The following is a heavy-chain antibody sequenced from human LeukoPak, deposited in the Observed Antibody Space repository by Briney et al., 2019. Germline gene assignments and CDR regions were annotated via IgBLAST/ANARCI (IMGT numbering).Heavy chain of an antibody. CDR1: GFTFSSYA. CDR3: ARDQTPYY. Sequence: GGSLRLSCAASGFTFSSYAMTWVRQAPGKGLEWVANIKLDGSEAYYVDSVKGRFTISRDNTQNSLYLRMNSLRAEDTAVYYCARDQTPYYWGQGTLVTVSS. CDR2: IKLDGSEA. V-gene: IGHV3-7*01. J-gene: IGHJ4*02.